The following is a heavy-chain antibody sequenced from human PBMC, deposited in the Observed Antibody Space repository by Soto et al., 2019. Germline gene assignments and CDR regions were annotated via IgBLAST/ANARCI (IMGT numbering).Heavy chain of an antibody. D-gene: IGHD3-22*01. CDR2: ISYDGSNK. CDR1: GFTFSSYG. V-gene: IGHV3-30*18. CDR3: AKTEYYYDSSGYYGYNWFDP. J-gene: IGHJ5*02. Sequence: QVPLVESGGGVVQPGRSLRLSCAASGFTFSSYGMHWVRQAPGKGLEWVAVISYDGSNKYYADSVKGRFTISRDNSKNTLYLQMNSLRAEDTAVYYCAKTEYYYDSSGYYGYNWFDPWGQGTLVTVSS.